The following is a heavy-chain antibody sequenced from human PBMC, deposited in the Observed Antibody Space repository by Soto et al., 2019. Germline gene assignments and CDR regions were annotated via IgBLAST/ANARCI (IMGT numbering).Heavy chain of an antibody. V-gene: IGHV1-18*01. CDR2: ISAYNGHT. CDR1: VYTFTSHA. J-gene: IGHJ5*02. Sequence: QVQLVQSGAEVKKPGASVKVSCKASVYTFTSHAITWVRQAPGQGLEWMGWISAYNGHTNYAQKLQGRVTMTIDTSTSTVYMELRNLRSDDTAVYYCARVTVIAAAIGFNWFDPWGQGTLVTVSS. CDR3: ARVTVIAAAIGFNWFDP. D-gene: IGHD6-13*01.